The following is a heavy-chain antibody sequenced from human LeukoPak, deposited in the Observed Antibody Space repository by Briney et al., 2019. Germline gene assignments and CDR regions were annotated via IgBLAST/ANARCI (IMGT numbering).Heavy chain of an antibody. CDR2: INPNSGGT. J-gene: IGHJ4*02. Sequence: ASVKVSCKASGYTFTGYYMYWVRQAPGQGLEWMGRINPNSGGTNYAQKFQGRVTMTRDTSISTAYMELSRLRSDDTAVYYCARVFYDSSGPFDYWGQGTLVTVSS. CDR3: ARVFYDSSGPFDY. CDR1: GYTFTGYY. V-gene: IGHV1-2*06. D-gene: IGHD3-22*01.